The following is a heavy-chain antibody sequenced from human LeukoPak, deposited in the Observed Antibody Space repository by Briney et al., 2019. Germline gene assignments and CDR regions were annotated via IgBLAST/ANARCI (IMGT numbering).Heavy chain of an antibody. V-gene: IGHV4-39*01. CDR2: IYYSGST. CDR1: GGSISSSSYY. Sequence: SETLFLTCTVSGGSISSSSYYWGWIRQPPGKGLEWIGSIYYSGSTYYNPSLKSRVTISVDTSKNQLSLKLSSVTAADTAVYYCARHLEAAVAGRASNWFDPWGQGTLVTVSS. D-gene: IGHD6-19*01. J-gene: IGHJ5*02. CDR3: ARHLEAAVAGRASNWFDP.